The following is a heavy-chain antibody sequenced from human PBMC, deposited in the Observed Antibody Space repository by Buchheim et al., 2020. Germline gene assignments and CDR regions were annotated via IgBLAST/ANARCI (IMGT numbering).Heavy chain of an antibody. Sequence: QVQLQQWGAGLLKPSESLSLTCAVYGGSLSGYYWSWIRQPPGKGLEWIGEIDHGGSANYNPSLKSRVTISLDTSKNQLSLILNSLTVADTAVYYCVAQNRSMAAFDYWGQG. CDR2: IDHGGSA. CDR3: VAQNRSMAAFDY. J-gene: IGHJ4*02. D-gene: IGHD2/OR15-2a*01. CDR1: GGSLSGYY. V-gene: IGHV4-34*01.